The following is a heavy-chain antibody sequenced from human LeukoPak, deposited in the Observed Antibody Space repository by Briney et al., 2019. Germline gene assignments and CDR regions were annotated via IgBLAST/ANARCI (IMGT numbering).Heavy chain of an antibody. J-gene: IGHJ6*03. V-gene: IGHV1-8*03. CDR3: ARGRGNAGLDSSGYYLSWYYYYYYMDV. Sequence: APVKVSCKASGYTFTSYDINWVRQATGQGLEWMGWMNPNSGNTGYAQKFQGRVTITRNTSISTAYMELSSLRSEDTAVYYCARGRGNAGLDSSGYYLSWYYYYYYMDVWGKGTTVTVSS. CDR1: GYTFTSYD. CDR2: MNPNSGNT. D-gene: IGHD3-22*01.